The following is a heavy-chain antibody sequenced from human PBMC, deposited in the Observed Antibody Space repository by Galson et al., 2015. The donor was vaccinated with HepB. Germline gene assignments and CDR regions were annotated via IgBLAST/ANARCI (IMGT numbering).Heavy chain of an antibody. CDR1: GFTFNTYG. V-gene: IGHV3-33*01. J-gene: IGHJ4*02. CDR2: IWSGGSNQ. CDR3: AREAHIAAPACLDS. D-gene: IGHD6-13*01. Sequence: SLRLSCAASGFTFNTYGMHWVRQAPGKGLEWVALIWSGGSNQYYADSVKGRFTISRDNSRNTLYLQMNSLRAEDTALYYCAREAHIAAPACLDSWGQGTLVTVSS.